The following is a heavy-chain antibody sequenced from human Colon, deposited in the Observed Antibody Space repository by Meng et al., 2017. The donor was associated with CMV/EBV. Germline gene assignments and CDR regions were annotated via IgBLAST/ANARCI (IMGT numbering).Heavy chain of an antibody. V-gene: IGHV3-21*01. CDR1: GFTFSSYS. Sequence: GESLKISCAASGFTFSSYSMNWVRQAPGKGLEWVSSISSSSSYIYYADSVKGRFTISRDNAKNSLYLQMNSLRAEDTAVYYCARVGARYYDFWSGPRVNWFDPWGQGTLVTVSS. CDR2: ISSSSSYI. D-gene: IGHD3-3*01. CDR3: ARVGARYYDFWSGPRVNWFDP. J-gene: IGHJ5*02.